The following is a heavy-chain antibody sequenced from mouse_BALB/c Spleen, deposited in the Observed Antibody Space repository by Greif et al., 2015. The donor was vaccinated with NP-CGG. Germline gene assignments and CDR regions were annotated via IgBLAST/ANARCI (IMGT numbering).Heavy chain of an antibody. V-gene: IGHV1S41*01. CDR3: ARYYYGYAYFDY. D-gene: IGHD1-2*01. Sequence: DLVKPGASVKLPCKASGYTFTSYWINWIKQRPGQGLEWIGRIAPGSGSTYYNEMFKGKATLTVDTSSSTAYIQLSSLSSEDSAVYFCARYYYGYAYFDYWGQGTTLTVSS. CDR2: IAPGSGST. CDR1: GYTFTSYW. J-gene: IGHJ2*01.